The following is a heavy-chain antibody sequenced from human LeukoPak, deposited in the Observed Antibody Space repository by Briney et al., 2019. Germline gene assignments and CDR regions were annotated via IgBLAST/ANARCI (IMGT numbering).Heavy chain of an antibody. CDR2: INWNGGST. CDR3: ARDRVHLLGYSSSWFDY. D-gene: IGHD6-13*01. J-gene: IGHJ4*02. Sequence: GGSLRLSCAASGFTLDDYGMSWVRQAPRKGLEWVSGINWNGGSTVYADSVKGRFTISRDNAKNSLYMQMNSLRAEDTAVYYCARDRVHLLGYSSSWFDYWGQGTLVTVSS. V-gene: IGHV3-20*04. CDR1: GFTLDDYG.